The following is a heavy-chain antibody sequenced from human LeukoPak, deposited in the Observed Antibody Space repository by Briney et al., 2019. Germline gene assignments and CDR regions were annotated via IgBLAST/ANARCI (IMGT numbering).Heavy chain of an antibody. D-gene: IGHD5-24*01. CDR3: ARGDRDGYNYDY. Sequence: GRSLRLSRAASGFTFSSYAMHWVRQAPGKGLEWVAVISYDGSNKYYADSVKGRFTISRDNSKNTLYLQMNSLRAEDTAVYYCARGDRDGYNYDYWGQGTLVTVSS. V-gene: IGHV3-30-3*01. CDR1: GFTFSSYA. J-gene: IGHJ4*02. CDR2: ISYDGSNK.